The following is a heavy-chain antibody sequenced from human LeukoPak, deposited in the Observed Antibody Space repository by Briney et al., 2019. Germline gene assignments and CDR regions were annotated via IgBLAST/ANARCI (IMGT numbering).Heavy chain of an antibody. V-gene: IGHV3-30*02. CDR2: IRYDGSNK. D-gene: IGHD1-7*01. CDR3: AKGSNWNYDPRVYIDY. CDR1: GFTFSGYG. Sequence: GESLRLSCAASGFTFSGYGIHWVRQAPGKGLEWVAFIRYDGSNKYYADSVKGRFTISRDNSKNTLYPQVNSLRAEDTAVYYCAKGSNWNYDPRVYIDYWGQGTLVTVSS. J-gene: IGHJ4*02.